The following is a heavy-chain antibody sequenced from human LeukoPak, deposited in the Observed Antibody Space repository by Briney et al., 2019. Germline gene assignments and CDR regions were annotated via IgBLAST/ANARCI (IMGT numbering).Heavy chain of an antibody. J-gene: IGHJ4*02. V-gene: IGHV4-59*01. CDR2: IYHSGST. CDR3: ARSTRASSTSFDY. D-gene: IGHD6-6*01. CDR1: GGSISNYY. Sequence: SETLSLTCTVSGGSISNYYWSWIRQPPGKGLEYIGFIYHSGSTNYNPSLKSRVTMSVDKSKNQCSLRLTSVTAADTAIYFCARSTRASSTSFDYWGQGTLVTVSS.